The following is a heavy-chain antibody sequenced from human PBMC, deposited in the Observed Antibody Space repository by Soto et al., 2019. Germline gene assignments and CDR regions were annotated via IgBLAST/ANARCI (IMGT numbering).Heavy chain of an antibody. CDR1: VFTFSSYA. CDR2: ISGSGGST. Sequence: PWGSLRLSCSASVFTFSSYAMSWFRQAPGKGLEWVSAISGSGGSTYYADSVKGRFTISRDNSKNTLYLQMNSLRAEDTAVYYCAGYDFWSGYSIYYYGMDVWGQGTTVTVSS. D-gene: IGHD3-3*01. J-gene: IGHJ6*02. V-gene: IGHV3-23*01. CDR3: AGYDFWSGYSIYYYGMDV.